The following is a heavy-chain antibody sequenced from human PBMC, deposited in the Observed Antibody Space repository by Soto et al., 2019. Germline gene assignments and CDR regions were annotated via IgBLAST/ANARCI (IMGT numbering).Heavy chain of an antibody. D-gene: IGHD2-15*01. CDR2: IDGSGGDT. Sequence: EVQLLESGGGLVQPGGSLRLSCAASGFTFSSYAMAWVRQAPGTGLEWVSGIDGSGGDTSFADSVKGRFSISRDNSKKMLYLHMNRLRAEDTARYYCAKEMVAAAYVETSPFDFWGKGTLVTVSS. V-gene: IGHV3-23*01. CDR1: GFTFSSYA. CDR3: AKEMVAAAYVETSPFDF. J-gene: IGHJ4*02.